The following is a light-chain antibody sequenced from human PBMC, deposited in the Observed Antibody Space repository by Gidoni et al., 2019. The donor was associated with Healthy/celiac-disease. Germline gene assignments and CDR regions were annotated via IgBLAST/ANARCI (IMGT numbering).Light chain of an antibody. V-gene: IGKV1-39*01. Sequence: DIQMTQSPSALSASVGDRVTNTCRASQSISSYLNWYQQKPGKAPKLLIYAASSLQSGVPSRFSGSGSGTDFTLTISSLQPEDFATYYCQQSYSTPLTFXGXTKVEIK. CDR2: AAS. J-gene: IGKJ4*01. CDR3: QQSYSTPLT. CDR1: QSISSY.